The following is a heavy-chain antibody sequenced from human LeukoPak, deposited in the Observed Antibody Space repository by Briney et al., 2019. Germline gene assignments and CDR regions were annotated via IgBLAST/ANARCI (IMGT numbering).Heavy chain of an antibody. J-gene: IGHJ4*02. CDR3: ARMASNYYDSSGYPEVFDY. D-gene: IGHD3-22*01. Sequence: SETLSLTCTVSGGSISSYYWSWIRQPPGKGLEWIGYIYYSGSTNYNPSLKSRATISVDTSKNQFSLKLSSVTAADTAVYYCARMASNYYDSSGYPEVFDYWGQGTLVTVSS. CDR1: GGSISSYY. V-gene: IGHV4-59*01. CDR2: IYYSGST.